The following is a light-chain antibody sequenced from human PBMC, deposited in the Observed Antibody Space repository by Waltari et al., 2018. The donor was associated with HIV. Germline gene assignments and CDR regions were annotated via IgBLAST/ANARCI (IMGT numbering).Light chain of an antibody. CDR2: GNS. CDR1: SSNIGADYH. V-gene: IGLV1-40*01. CDR3: QSYDRSLSAWV. J-gene: IGLJ3*02. Sequence: QSVLAQPPSVSGAPGQRVTISCTGSSSNIGADYHVYWYQHLPGTAPKLLISGNSNRPSGVPNRFSGSKSDASASLAITGLQAEDEADYYCQSYDRSLSAWVFGGGTRLNVL.